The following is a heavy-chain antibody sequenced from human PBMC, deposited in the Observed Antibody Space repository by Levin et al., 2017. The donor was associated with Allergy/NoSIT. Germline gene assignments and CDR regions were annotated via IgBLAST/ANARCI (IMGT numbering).Heavy chain of an antibody. CDR1: GYSFTNYW. V-gene: IGHV5-51*01. J-gene: IGHJ4*02. CDR2: IYPGDSDI. CDR3: ARHGEGYNGGYSAY. D-gene: IGHD1-26*01. Sequence: RASVKVSCKGSGYSFTNYWIGWVRQLPGKGLEWMGIIYPGDSDIRYSPSFQGQVTISADKSISTAYLQWSSLKASDTAMYYCARHGEGYNGGYSAYWGQGTLVTVSS.